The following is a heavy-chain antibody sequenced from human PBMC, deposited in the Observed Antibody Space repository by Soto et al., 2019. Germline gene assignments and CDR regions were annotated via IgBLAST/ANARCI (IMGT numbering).Heavy chain of an antibody. D-gene: IGHD3-16*02. Sequence: QVQLVESGGSVVQPGRSLRLSCEASGFTFTSYAMHWVRQAPGKGLEWVAVISYDGINEYYADSVKGRFTISRDNSKNTLFRQMSSLRVEDTAVYYCARDRLRLGELSLIGYFHYWGQGTLVTVSS. CDR2: ISYDGINE. CDR3: ARDRLRLGELSLIGYFHY. J-gene: IGHJ4*02. CDR1: GFTFTSYA. V-gene: IGHV3-30*15.